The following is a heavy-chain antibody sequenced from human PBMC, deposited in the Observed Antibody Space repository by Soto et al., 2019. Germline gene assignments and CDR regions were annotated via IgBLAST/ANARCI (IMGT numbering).Heavy chain of an antibody. CDR2: IYYSGST. D-gene: IGHD4-17*01. J-gene: IGHJ6*02. Sequence: QVQLQESGPGLVKPSQTLSLTCTVSGGSISSGDYYWSWIRQPPGKGLEWIGYIYYSGSTYYNPSLKSRVTISVDTSKNPFSLKLSSVTAADTAVYYCARDTGYGDYGYYYGMDVWGQGTTVTVSS. CDR1: GGSISSGDYY. V-gene: IGHV4-30-4*01. CDR3: ARDTGYGDYGYYYGMDV.